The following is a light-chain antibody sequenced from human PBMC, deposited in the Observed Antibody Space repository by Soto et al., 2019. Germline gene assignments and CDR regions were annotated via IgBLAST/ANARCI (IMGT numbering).Light chain of an antibody. V-gene: IGKV3-15*01. CDR1: QSVSSN. Sequence: EIVMTQSGATLSVSPGERPTLSSRASQSVSSNLAWYQQKPGQAPRLLIYGASTRATGIPAKFSGGGSGTEFTLTISRLQSEDFAIYYCQQYKNGWTFGQGTKVDI. CDR3: QQYKNGWT. CDR2: GAS. J-gene: IGKJ1*01.